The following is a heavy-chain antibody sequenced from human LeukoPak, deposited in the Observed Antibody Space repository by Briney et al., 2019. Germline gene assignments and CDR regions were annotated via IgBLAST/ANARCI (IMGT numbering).Heavy chain of an antibody. CDR2: VIPIFGTA. J-gene: IGHJ4*02. Sequence: ASVEVSCKASGGTFSSYAISWVRQAPGQGLEWMGGVIPIFGTANYAQKFQGRVTITADESTSTAYMELSSLRSEDTAVYYCARDRAGSGWEDPFDYWGQGTLVTVSS. D-gene: IGHD6-19*01. V-gene: IGHV1-69*13. CDR1: GGTFSSYA. CDR3: ARDRAGSGWEDPFDY.